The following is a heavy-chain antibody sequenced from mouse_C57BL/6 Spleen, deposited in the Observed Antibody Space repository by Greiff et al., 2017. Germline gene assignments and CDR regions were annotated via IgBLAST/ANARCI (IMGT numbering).Heavy chain of an antibody. CDR1: GFTFSDYG. CDR3: AKTMDGYDGFAY. V-gene: IGHV5-17*01. D-gene: IGHD2-2*01. J-gene: IGHJ3*01. Sequence: EVKLVESGGGLVKPGGSLKLSCAASGFTFSDYGMHWVRQAPEKGLEWVAYISSVSSTIYYAAPVKGRFTISRDNAKNTLFLQMTSLRSEDTAMYYCAKTMDGYDGFAYWGQGTLVTVSA. CDR2: ISSVSSTI.